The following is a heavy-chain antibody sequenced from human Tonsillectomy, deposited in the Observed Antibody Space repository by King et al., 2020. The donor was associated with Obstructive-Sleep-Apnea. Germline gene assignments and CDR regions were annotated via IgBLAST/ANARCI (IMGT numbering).Heavy chain of an antibody. V-gene: IGHV3-15*01. D-gene: IGHD2-2*01. CDR2: IKSKTDGGTT. CDR1: GFTFSNAW. CDR3: TRPMYQLLVYDSYYYGMAV. Sequence: VQLVESGGGLVKPGGSLRLSCAASGFTFSNAWMSWVRQAPGEGLEWVGRIKSKTDGGTTDYAAPVKGRFTISSDASKNTLYLQMNSPKTEDPAVYYGTRPMYQLLVYDSYYYGMAVWGQGTTVTVSS. J-gene: IGHJ6*02.